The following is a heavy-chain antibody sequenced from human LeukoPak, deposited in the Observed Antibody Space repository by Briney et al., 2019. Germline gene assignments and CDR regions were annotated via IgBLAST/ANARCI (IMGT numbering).Heavy chain of an antibody. CDR3: ARDRGDGGYSGYEDFDY. Sequence: PGGSLRLSCAASGFTFSSYSMSWVRQAPGQGLEWVSCISSSSSTIYYADSVKGRFAICRDNAKNSLYLQMNSLRGEDTAVYYCARDRGDGGYSGYEDFDYWGQGTLVTVSS. J-gene: IGHJ4*02. CDR2: ISSSSSTI. V-gene: IGHV3-48*01. CDR1: GFTFSSYS. D-gene: IGHD5-12*01.